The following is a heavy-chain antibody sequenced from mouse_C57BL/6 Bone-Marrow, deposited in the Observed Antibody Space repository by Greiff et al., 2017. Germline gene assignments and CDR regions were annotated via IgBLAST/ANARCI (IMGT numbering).Heavy chain of an antibody. V-gene: IGHV5-9-1*02. D-gene: IGHD1-1*01. CDR2: FSSGGDYI. Sequence: EVKLVESGEGLVKPGGSLKLSCAASGFTFSSYAMSWVRQTPEKRLEWVAYFSSGGDYIYYADTVKGRFTISRDNARNTLYLEMSSLKSEDTARYYCTRDYYSSSCGFAYWGQGTLVTVSA. J-gene: IGHJ3*01. CDR3: TRDYYSSSCGFAY. CDR1: GFTFSSYA.